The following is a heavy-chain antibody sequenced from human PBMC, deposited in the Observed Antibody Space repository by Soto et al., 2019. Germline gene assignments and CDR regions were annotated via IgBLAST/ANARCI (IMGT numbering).Heavy chain of an antibody. V-gene: IGHV3-30-3*01. Sequence: PGGSLRLSCAASGFTFSSYAMHWVRQAPGKGLEWVAVISYDGSNKYYADSVKGRFTISRDNSKNTLYLQMNSLRAEDTAVYYCARPKDIVVVVAATLPDYWGQGTLVTVSS. J-gene: IGHJ4*02. CDR1: GFTFSSYA. D-gene: IGHD2-15*01. CDR3: ARPKDIVVVVAATLPDY. CDR2: ISYDGSNK.